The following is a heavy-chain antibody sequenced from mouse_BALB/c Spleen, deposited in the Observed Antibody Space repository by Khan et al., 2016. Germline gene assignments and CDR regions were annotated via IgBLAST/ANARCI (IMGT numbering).Heavy chain of an antibody. CDR3: PVTLLRLSYFDY. Sequence: EVQLQESGPGLVKPSQSLSLTCTVTGYSITSDYAWNWIRQFPGNKLEWMGYISDSGSTRYNPYLKSRISITRDTSKNQFFLQLNSVTTEDTATXPLPVTLLRLSYFDYWCHGTTLTVSS. V-gene: IGHV3-2*02. D-gene: IGHD2-5*01. CDR2: ISDSGST. J-gene: IGHJ2*01. CDR1: GYSITSDYA.